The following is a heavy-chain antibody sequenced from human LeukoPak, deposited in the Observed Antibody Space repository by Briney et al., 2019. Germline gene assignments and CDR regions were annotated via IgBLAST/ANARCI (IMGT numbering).Heavy chain of an antibody. CDR2: ISSSSSYI. CDR1: GFTFSSYS. V-gene: IGHV3-21*01. Sequence: GGSLRLSCAASGFTFSSYSMNWVRQAPGKGLEWVSSISSSSSYIYYADSVKGRFTISRDNAKNSLYLQMNSLRAEDTAVYYRASGGEITIFGVVTRENYYMDVWGKGTTVTVSS. D-gene: IGHD3-3*01. CDR3: ASGGEITIFGVVTRENYYMDV. J-gene: IGHJ6*03.